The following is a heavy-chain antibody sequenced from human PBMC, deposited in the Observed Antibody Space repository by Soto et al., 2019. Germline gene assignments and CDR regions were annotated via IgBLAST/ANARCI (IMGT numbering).Heavy chain of an antibody. J-gene: IGHJ5*02. Sequence: SETLSLTCTVSGGSISSYYWSWIRQPPGKGLEWIGYIYYSGSTNYNPSLKSRVTISVDTSKNQLSLQLSSVTAADTAVYYCARAVSLVRYFDWLSVGVGWFDPWGQGTLVTVSS. V-gene: IGHV4-59*01. CDR1: GGSISSYY. CDR2: IYYSGST. D-gene: IGHD3-9*01. CDR3: ARAVSLVRYFDWLSVGVGWFDP.